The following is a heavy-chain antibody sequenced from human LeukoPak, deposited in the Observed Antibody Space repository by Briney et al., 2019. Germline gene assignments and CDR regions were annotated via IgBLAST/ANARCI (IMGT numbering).Heavy chain of an antibody. D-gene: IGHD6-13*01. V-gene: IGHV5-51*01. J-gene: IGHJ3*02. CDR2: IYPGDSDT. CDR3: ARSHSSSFSDI. CDR1: GYSFIGYW. Sequence: GESLKISCKGSGYSFIGYWIGWVRQMPGKGLEWMGIIYPGDSDTRYSPSFQGQVTISADKSISTAYLQWSSLKASDTAMYYCARSHSSSFSDIWGQGTMVTVSS.